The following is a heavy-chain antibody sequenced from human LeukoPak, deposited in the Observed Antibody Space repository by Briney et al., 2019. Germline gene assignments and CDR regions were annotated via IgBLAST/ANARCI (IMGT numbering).Heavy chain of an antibody. CDR1: GFTVSSNY. CDR2: ISRSDGST. D-gene: IGHD3-9*01. J-gene: IGHJ4*02. V-gene: IGHV3-23*01. Sequence: GGSLRLSCAASGFTVSSNYMSWVRQAPGKGLEWVSAISRSDGSTYYADSVKGRFTISRDNSKNTLFLQMNSLEVEDTAVYYCAKGRERSDWYNFDYWGQGTLVTVSS. CDR3: AKGRERSDWYNFDY.